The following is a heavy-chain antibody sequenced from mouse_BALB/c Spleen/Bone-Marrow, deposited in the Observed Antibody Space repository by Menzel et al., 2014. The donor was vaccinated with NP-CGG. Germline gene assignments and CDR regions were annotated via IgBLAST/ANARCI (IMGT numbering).Heavy chain of an antibody. CDR2: IDPANGNT. J-gene: IGHJ4*01. Sequence: EVQLQQSGAELVKPGASVKLSCTATGFNIKDTYMHWVKQRPEQGLEWIGRIDPANGNTKYDPKFQGKTTITADTSSNTAYLQLSSLTSEDTAVYYCARWEYYAMDYWGQGTSVTVSS. CDR1: GFNIKDTY. V-gene: IGHV14-3*02. D-gene: IGHD4-1*01. CDR3: ARWEYYAMDY.